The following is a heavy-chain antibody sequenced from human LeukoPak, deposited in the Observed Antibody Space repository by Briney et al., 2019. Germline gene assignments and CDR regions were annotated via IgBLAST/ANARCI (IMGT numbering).Heavy chain of an antibody. J-gene: IGHJ3*02. CDR2: IDADGSEK. CDR3: ARDPTGNDAFDI. CDR1: AFTFSNYW. Sequence: GGSLRLSCAASAFTFSNYWMSWVRQAPGKGLEWVANIDADGSEKYYVDGVKGRFTISRDNAKNSLYLQMNSLRAGDTAMYYCARDPTGNDAFDIWGQGTMVTVSS. D-gene: IGHD1-1*01. V-gene: IGHV3-7*05.